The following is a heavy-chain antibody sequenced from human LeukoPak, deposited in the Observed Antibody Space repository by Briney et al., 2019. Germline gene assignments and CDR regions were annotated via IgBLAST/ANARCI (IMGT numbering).Heavy chain of an antibody. CDR1: GFTFSTYS. CDR2: ISSSSGTI. CDR3: ARDVPYYYDSSGNFDY. D-gene: IGHD3-22*01. V-gene: IGHV3-48*01. Sequence: PGGSLGLSCTASGFTFSTYSMNWVRQAPGKGLEWVSYISSSSGTIYYADSVKGRFTISRDNAKNSLYLQMNSLRAEDTAVFYCARDVPYYYDSSGNFDYWGQGTLVTVSS. J-gene: IGHJ4*02.